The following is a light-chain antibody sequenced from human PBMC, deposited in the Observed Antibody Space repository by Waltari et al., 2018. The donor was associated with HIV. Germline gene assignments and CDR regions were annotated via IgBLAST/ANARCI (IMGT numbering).Light chain of an antibody. Sequence: QSVLPQPPSASGPPGQRVTISCSGSSSNIGSNTVNWYQQLPGTAPNLLIYSNNQRPSGVPDRFAGSKSGTSASLAISGLQSEDEADYYCAEWDDSLNGVVFGGGTKLTVL. CDR1: SSNIGSNT. V-gene: IGLV1-44*01. J-gene: IGLJ2*01. CDR2: SNN. CDR3: AEWDDSLNGVV.